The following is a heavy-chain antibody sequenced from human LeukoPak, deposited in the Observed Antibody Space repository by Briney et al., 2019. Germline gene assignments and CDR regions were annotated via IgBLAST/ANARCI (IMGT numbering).Heavy chain of an antibody. D-gene: IGHD6-13*01. Sequence: SETLSLTCTVSGGSISSGGYYWSWIRQPPGKGLEWIGYIYHSGSTYYNPSLKSRVTISVDRSKNQFSLKLSSVTAADTAVYYCARVWLAAGGWFDPWGQGTLVTVSS. CDR2: IYHSGST. V-gene: IGHV4-30-2*01. CDR3: ARVWLAAGGWFDP. CDR1: GGSISSGGYY. J-gene: IGHJ5*02.